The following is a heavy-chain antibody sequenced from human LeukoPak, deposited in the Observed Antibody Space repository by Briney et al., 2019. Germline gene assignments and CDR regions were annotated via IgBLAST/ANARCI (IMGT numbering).Heavy chain of an antibody. CDR1: GYTFTDYP. D-gene: IGHD3-22*01. Sequence: GASVKVSCKASGYTFTDYPMHWVRQAPGQRLEWLGWINAGNGNTRYSQNFQGRVTITRDASASTAYLELSSLRSEDTAVYYCARDIYYYDTRPGGCDLWGRGTLVTVSS. CDR2: INAGNGNT. J-gene: IGHJ2*01. V-gene: IGHV1-3*01. CDR3: ARDIYYYDTRPGGCDL.